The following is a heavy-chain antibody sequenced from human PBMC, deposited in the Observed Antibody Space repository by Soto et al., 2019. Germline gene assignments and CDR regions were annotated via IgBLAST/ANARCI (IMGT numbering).Heavy chain of an antibody. CDR2: ISSNGGST. Sequence: PGGSLRLSCSASGFTFSSYAMHWVRQAPGKGLEYVSAISSNGGSTYYADSVKGRFTISRDNSKNTLYLQMSSLRAEDTAVYYCVKDKITIFGVVIRPYYFDYWGQGTLVTVSS. J-gene: IGHJ4*02. CDR3: VKDKITIFGVVIRPYYFDY. D-gene: IGHD3-3*01. CDR1: GFTFSSYA. V-gene: IGHV3-64D*06.